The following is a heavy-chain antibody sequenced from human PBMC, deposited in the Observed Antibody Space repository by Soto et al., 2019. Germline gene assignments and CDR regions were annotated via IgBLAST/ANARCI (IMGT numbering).Heavy chain of an antibody. V-gene: IGHV4-30-2*01. CDR3: ASRFVDSATGYFDR. D-gene: IGHD5-12*01. CDR2: IYHSGST. J-gene: IGHJ4*02. Sequence: SETLSLTCLVSGGSIINGNYSWTWIRQPPGKALEWIGYIYHSGSTYYNPSLRSRVTLSVDRSKNQFSLNMKSMTAADTAVYYCASRFVDSATGYFDRWGQGTLVTVSS. CDR1: GGSIINGNYS.